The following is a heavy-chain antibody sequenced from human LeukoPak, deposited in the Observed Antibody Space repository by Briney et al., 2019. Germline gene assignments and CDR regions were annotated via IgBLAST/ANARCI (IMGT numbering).Heavy chain of an antibody. CDR3: AKDLDFSETHGFDY. J-gene: IGHJ4*02. V-gene: IGHV3-30*18. Sequence: GGSLRLSCAASGFTFSSYGMHWVRQAPGKGLEWVAVISYDGSNKYYADSVKGRFTISRDNSKNTLYLQMNSLRAEDTAVYYCAKDLDFSETHGFDYWGQGTLVTVSP. D-gene: IGHD3/OR15-3a*01. CDR1: GFTFSSYG. CDR2: ISYDGSNK.